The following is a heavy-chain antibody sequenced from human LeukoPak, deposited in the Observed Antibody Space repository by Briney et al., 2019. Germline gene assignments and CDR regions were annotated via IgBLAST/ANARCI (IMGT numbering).Heavy chain of an antibody. CDR2: IHTSGNS. V-gene: IGHV4-4*07. D-gene: IGHD6-6*01. Sequence: SETLSLTCTVSGGSISTYYWSWIRQPAGKGLEWIGRIHTSGNSDYNPSLKSRVTMSVDTSKNQFFLKVRSVTAADTAVYYCAREGSATARPFVSNDYWGQGTLVTVSS. CDR1: GGSISTYY. CDR3: AREGSATARPFVSNDY. J-gene: IGHJ4*02.